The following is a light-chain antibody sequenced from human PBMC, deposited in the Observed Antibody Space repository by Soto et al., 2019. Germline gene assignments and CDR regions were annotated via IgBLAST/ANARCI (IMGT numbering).Light chain of an antibody. V-gene: IGKV3-20*01. Sequence: EVVLTQSPGTLSLSPGERATLSCRASETVGSSFLAWYQQRPGQAPRLLMYGASTRAAGIPDRFSGGGSGADFTLTINRLEPEDFAVYSCHQYGSYPLTFGGGTKVEIK. J-gene: IGKJ4*01. CDR1: ETVGSSF. CDR3: HQYGSYPLT. CDR2: GAS.